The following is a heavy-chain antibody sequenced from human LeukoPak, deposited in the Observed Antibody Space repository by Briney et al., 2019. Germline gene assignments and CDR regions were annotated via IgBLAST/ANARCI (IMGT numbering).Heavy chain of an antibody. CDR2: IWYDGSNK. Sequence: GGSLRLSCAASGFTFSSYGMHWVRQAPGKGLEWVAVIWYDGSNKYYADSVKGRFTISRDNSKNTLYLQMNSLRAEDTAVYYCARDSYGLYAFDIWGQGTMVTVSS. V-gene: IGHV3-33*01. CDR3: ARDSYGLYAFDI. J-gene: IGHJ3*02. D-gene: IGHD3-10*01. CDR1: GFTFSSYG.